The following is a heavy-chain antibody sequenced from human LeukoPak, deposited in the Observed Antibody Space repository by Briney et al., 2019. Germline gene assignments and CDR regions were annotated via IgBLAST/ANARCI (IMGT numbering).Heavy chain of an antibody. CDR2: INSDGSST. CDR3: ARGPHYYGSGSYPPDY. J-gene: IGHJ4*02. V-gene: IGHV3-74*01. CDR1: GFNFSSYW. D-gene: IGHD3-10*01. Sequence: GGSLRLSCAASGFNFSSYWMHWVRQAPGKGLVWVSRINSDGSSTSYADSVKGRFTISRDNAKNTLYLQMNSLRAEDTAVYYCARGPHYYGSGSYPPDYWGQGTLVTVSS.